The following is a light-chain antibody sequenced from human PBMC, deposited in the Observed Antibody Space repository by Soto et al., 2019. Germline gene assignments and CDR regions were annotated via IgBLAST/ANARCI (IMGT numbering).Light chain of an antibody. V-gene: IGLV2-23*01. Sequence: SVLAQPASVSGSPGQSITLSCTGSSSDVGSYNLVSWYQHRPGKAPKLIIYEDAKRPSGVSDRFSGSKSADTASLTISGLQAEDQADYYCCSYAGGNTYVFGTGTKLTVL. CDR3: CSYAGGNTYV. CDR2: EDA. CDR1: SSDVGSYNL. J-gene: IGLJ1*01.